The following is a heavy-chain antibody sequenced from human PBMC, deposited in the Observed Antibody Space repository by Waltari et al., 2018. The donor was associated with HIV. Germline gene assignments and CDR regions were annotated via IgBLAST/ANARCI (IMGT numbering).Heavy chain of an antibody. D-gene: IGHD3-10*01. CDR2: IKQDGSEK. CDR1: FTFSSYW. V-gene: IGHV3-7*04. J-gene: IGHJ4*02. Sequence: FTFSSYWMSWVRQAPGKGLEWVANIKQDGSEKYYVDSVNGRFTIARDNAENSLYLQMNSLRAEDTAVYYCARGGFYGSGSKVNWGQGTLVTVSS. CDR3: ARGGFYGSGSKVN.